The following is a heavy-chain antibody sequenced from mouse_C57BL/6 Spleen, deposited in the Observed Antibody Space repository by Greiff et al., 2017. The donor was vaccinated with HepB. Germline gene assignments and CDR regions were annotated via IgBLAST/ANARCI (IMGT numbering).Heavy chain of an antibody. CDR2: IDPSDSYT. J-gene: IGHJ4*01. Sequence: QVQLQQSGAELVMPGASVKLSCKASGYTFTSYWMHWVKQRPGQGLEWIGEIDPSDSYTNYNQKFKGKSTLTVDKSSSTAYMQLSSLTSEDSAVYYCARLGKPYDYGSSSYAMDYWGQGTSVTVSS. CDR3: ARLGKPYDYGSSSYAMDY. CDR1: GYTFTSYW. V-gene: IGHV1-69*01. D-gene: IGHD1-1*01.